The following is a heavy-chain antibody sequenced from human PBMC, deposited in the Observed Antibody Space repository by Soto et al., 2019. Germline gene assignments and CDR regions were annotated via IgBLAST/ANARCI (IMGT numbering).Heavy chain of an antibody. CDR2: IIPVFGTP. Sequence: SVQVSCKASGGIFSNFVITWVRQAPGHGLEWMGQIIPVFGTPNYAQMFQGRVTITADDSTSTAYMELSSLRSDDKAVYYCASTGYDSSAYFPYAHWGQGTLVTVSS. CDR1: GGIFSNFV. V-gene: IGHV1-69*13. CDR3: ASTGYDSSAYFPYAH. J-gene: IGHJ4*02. D-gene: IGHD3-22*01.